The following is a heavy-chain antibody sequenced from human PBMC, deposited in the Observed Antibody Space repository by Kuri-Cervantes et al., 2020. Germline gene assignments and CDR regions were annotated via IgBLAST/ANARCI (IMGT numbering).Heavy chain of an antibody. V-gene: IGHV4-34*01. D-gene: IGHD2-15*01. CDR1: GGSFSGYY. J-gene: IGHJ4*02. CDR3: VRDRYSVAGDGYFDY. CDR2: INHSGST. Sequence: ESLKISCAVYGGSFSGYYWSWIRQPPGKGLEWIGEINHSGSTNYNPSLKNRVTISIDKSKNQFSLMMNSVTAADTAMYYCVRDRYSVAGDGYFDYWGQGTLVTDSS.